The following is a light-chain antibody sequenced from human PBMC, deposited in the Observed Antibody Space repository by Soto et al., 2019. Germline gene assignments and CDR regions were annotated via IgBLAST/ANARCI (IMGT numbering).Light chain of an antibody. Sequence: QSVLTQPASVSGSPGQSITISCTGTSSDVGGYNYVSWSQQHPGKAPKLVIYEVSNRPSGVSNRFSGSKSGNTASLTISGLQAEDEADYYCFSFTRSSTWXFGGGTKVTVL. J-gene: IGLJ3*02. CDR2: EVS. CDR3: FSFTRSSTWX. CDR1: SSDVGGYNY. V-gene: IGLV2-14*01.